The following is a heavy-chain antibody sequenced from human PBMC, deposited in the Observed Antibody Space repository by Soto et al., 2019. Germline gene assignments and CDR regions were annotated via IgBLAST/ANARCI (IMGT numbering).Heavy chain of an antibody. CDR1: GFTFSSYG. J-gene: IGHJ4*02. CDR2: ISYDGSNK. Sequence: QVQLVESGGGVVQPGRSLRLSCAASGFTFSSYGMHWVRQAPGKGLEWVAVISYDGSNKYYADSVKGRFTISRDNSKNPLYLQMNSLRAEDTAVYYCAKAWAVAGQDSDYWGQGTLVTVSS. CDR3: AKAWAVAGQDSDY. D-gene: IGHD6-19*01. V-gene: IGHV3-30*18.